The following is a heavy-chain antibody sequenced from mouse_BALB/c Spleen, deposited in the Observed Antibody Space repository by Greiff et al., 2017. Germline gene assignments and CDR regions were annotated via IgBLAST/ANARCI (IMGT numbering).Heavy chain of an antibody. V-gene: IGHV2-9-2*01. CDR1: GFSLTSYD. D-gene: IGHD2-10*02. Sequence: VQLQQSGPGLVAPSQSLSITCTVSGFSLTSYDISWIRQPPGKGLEWLGVIWTGGGTNYNSAFMSRLSISKDNSKSQVFLKMNSLQTDDTAIYYCVRDRGYGNYETYWGQGTLVTVSA. J-gene: IGHJ3*01. CDR3: VRDRGYGNYETY. CDR2: IWTGGGT.